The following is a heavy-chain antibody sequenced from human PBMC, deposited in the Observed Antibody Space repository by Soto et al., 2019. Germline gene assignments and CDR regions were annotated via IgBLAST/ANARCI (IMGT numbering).Heavy chain of an antibody. CDR2: IYYSGST. Sequence: QVQLQESGPGLVKPSETLSHTCTVSGGSISSYYWSWIRQPPGKGLEWIGYIYYSGSTNYNPSLKSRVTISVDTSKNQFSLKLSSVTAADTAVYYCATSSGGTHYFDYWGQGTLVTVSS. D-gene: IGHD2-15*01. J-gene: IGHJ4*02. CDR3: ATSSGGTHYFDY. CDR1: GGSISSYY. V-gene: IGHV4-59*01.